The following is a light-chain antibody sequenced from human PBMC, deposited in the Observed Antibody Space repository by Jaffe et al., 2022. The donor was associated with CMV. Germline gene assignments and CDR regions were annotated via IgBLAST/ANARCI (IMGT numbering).Light chain of an antibody. Sequence: EIVMTQSPLSLSVTPGEPASISCRSSQSLLHSNGYNYVDWYLQKPGQSPQLLIFMGSNRASGVPDRFSGSGSGRDFTLKITRVEAEDVGVYYCMQTLQASITFGQGTRLEIK. J-gene: IGKJ5*01. CDR2: MGS. V-gene: IGKV2-28*01. CDR1: QSLLHSNGYNY. CDR3: MQTLQASIT.